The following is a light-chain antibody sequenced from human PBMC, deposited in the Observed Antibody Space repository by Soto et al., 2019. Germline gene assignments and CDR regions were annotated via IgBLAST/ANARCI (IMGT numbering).Light chain of an antibody. V-gene: IGLV2-8*01. CDR1: SSDVGGYNY. CDR3: SSYAGSNNFRV. CDR2: EVS. Sequence: QSALTQPPSASGSPGQSVTISCTGTSSDVGGYNYVSWYQQHPGKAPKLMIYEVSKRPSGVPDRFSGSKSGNTASLTVSGLQAEHEADYYCSSYAGSNNFRVFGTGTKLTVL. J-gene: IGLJ1*01.